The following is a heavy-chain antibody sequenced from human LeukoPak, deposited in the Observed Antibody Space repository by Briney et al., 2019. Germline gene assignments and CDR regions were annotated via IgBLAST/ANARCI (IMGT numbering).Heavy chain of an antibody. J-gene: IGHJ4*02. CDR2: ISDSNGNT. CDR1: GYTFTSYG. V-gene: IGHV1-18*01. CDR3: ARYPLSYTSNVRYCFDY. Sequence: ASVKVSCKASGYTFTSYGVSWLRQAPGQGLEWMRWISDSNGNTNYAQKLHGRVTMTTDTSTSTAYMEVRSLRSDDTAVYYCARYPLSYTSNVRYCFDYWGQGTLLTVSS. D-gene: IGHD3-16*01.